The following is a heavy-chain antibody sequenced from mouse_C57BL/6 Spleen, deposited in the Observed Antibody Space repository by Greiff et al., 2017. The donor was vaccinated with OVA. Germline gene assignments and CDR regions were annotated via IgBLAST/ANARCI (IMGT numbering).Heavy chain of an antibody. V-gene: IGHV1-50*01. CDR1: GYTFTSYW. CDR2: IDPSDSYT. Sequence: QVQLQQPGAELVKPGASVKLSCKASGYTFTSYWMQWVKQRPGQGLEWIGEIDPSDSYTNYNQKFKGKATLTVDTSSRTAYMQLSSLTSEDSAVYYCARSYGSSYDYWGQGTTLTVSS. CDR3: ARSYGSSYDY. D-gene: IGHD1-1*01. J-gene: IGHJ2*01.